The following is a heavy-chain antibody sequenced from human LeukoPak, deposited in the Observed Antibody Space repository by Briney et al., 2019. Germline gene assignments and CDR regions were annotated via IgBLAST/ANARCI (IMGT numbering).Heavy chain of an antibody. CDR2: IYHGGRT. D-gene: IGHD2-21*02. J-gene: IGHJ4*02. V-gene: IGHV4-38-2*02. Sequence: SETLSLTCTVSGYSISSGYYWGWIRQPPGKGLEWIGTIYHGGRTDYNPSLKSRGTISEDTSKNQFSLKLSSVTAADTAVYYCARSSDHDYWGQGTLVTVSS. CDR1: GYSISSGYY. CDR3: ARSSDHDY.